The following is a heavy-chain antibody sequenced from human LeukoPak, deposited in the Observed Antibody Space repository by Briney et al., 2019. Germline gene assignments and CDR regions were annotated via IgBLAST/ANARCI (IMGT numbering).Heavy chain of an antibody. CDR2: IKQDGSEK. V-gene: IGHV3-7*01. J-gene: IGHJ4*02. CDR1: GFIFSDQN. D-gene: IGHD3-10*01. Sequence: GGSLRLSCAASGFIFSDQNMNWVRQAPGKGLEWVANIKQDGSEKYYVDSVKGRFTISRDNAKNSLYLQMNSLRAEDTAVYYCARRIRRYYYGSGSYFHDYWGQGTLVTVSS. CDR3: ARRIRRYYYGSGSYFHDY.